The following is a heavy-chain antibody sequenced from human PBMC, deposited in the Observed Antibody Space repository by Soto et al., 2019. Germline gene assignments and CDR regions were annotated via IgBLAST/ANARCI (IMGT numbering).Heavy chain of an antibody. Sequence: GGSLRLSCIASGFSFRESWMAWVRQAPGEGLEWVALMHPDATKNVYVDSVRGRVTISVDTSKNQFSLKLNSMTAADTAVYYCARHNYGSGSTYFDYWGQGTLVTVSS. J-gene: IGHJ4*02. CDR1: GFSFRESW. CDR2: MHPDATKN. CDR3: ARHNYGSGSTYFDY. V-gene: IGHV3-7*05. D-gene: IGHD3-10*01.